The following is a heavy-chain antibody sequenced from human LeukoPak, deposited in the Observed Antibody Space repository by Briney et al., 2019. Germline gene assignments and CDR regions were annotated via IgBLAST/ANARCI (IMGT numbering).Heavy chain of an antibody. CDR1: GFTFSSYG. J-gene: IGHJ4*02. CDR2: IWYDGSNK. CDR3: ARDSSRGSYTFDY. Sequence: TGGSLRLSCAASGFTFSSYGMHWVRQAPGKGLEWVAVIWYDGSNKYYADSVRGRFTISRDNSKNTLYLQMNSLRAGDTAVYYCARDSSRGSYTFDYWGQGTLVTVSS. V-gene: IGHV3-33*01. D-gene: IGHD1-26*01.